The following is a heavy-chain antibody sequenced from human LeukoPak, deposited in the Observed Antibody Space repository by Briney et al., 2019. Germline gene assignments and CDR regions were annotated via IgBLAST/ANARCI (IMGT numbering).Heavy chain of an antibody. V-gene: IGHV3-53*01. CDR3: ARDSNAYYAFDL. Sequence: GGSLRLSCAASGFTVSTSYMSWVRQAPGKGLGWVSIIHSGGSTNFADSMKGRFTLSRDNSKNTVYLQMNSLRAEDTAVYYCARDSNAYYAFDLWGQGTMVTVSS. D-gene: IGHD3-22*01. CDR2: IHSGGST. J-gene: IGHJ3*01. CDR1: GFTVSTSY.